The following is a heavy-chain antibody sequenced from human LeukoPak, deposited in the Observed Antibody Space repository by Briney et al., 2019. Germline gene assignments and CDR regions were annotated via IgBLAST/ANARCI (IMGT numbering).Heavy chain of an antibody. CDR1: GYTFTSYD. CDR2: MNPNSCNT. Sequence: GASVKFSCKASGYTFTSYDINWVRHATGQGLEWMGWMNPNSCNTGYAQKFQGRVTMTRNTSISTAYMELSSLRSEDTALYYCARVGYCSSTSCFSYYYYYYGMDVWGQGTTVTVSS. CDR3: ARVGYCSSTSCFSYYYYYYGMDV. V-gene: IGHV1-8*01. D-gene: IGHD2-2*01. J-gene: IGHJ6*02.